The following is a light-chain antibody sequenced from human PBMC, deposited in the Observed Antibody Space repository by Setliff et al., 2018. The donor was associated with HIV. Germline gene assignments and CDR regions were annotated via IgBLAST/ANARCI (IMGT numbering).Light chain of an antibody. CDR1: SSDVGGYNF. CDR2: DVT. V-gene: IGLV2-11*01. CDR3: SSYTFSSTPYV. J-gene: IGLJ1*01. Sequence: QSVLTQPRSVSGSPGQSVSISCTGTSSDVGGYNFVSWYQKYPGKAPKLIIYDVTQRPSGVPDRFSGSKSGDTASLTISGLLADDEADYYCSSYTFSSTPYVFGTGTKVTVL.